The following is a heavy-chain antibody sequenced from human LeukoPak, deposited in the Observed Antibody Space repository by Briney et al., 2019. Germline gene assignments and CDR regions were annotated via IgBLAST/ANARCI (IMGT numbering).Heavy chain of an antibody. CDR1: GFTVGSNY. D-gene: IGHD2-21*01. Sequence: GGSLRLSCAASGFTVGSNYMSWVRQAPGKGLEWVPIMYSGGSTYYADSVKGRFTISRDNSKNTLYLQMNSLRAEDTAVYYCARLYWGNAFDIWGQGTMVTVSS. CDR3: ARLYWGNAFDI. J-gene: IGHJ3*02. CDR2: MYSGGST. V-gene: IGHV3-66*04.